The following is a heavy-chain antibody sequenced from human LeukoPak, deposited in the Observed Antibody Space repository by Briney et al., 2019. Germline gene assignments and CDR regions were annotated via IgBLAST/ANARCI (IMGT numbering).Heavy chain of an antibody. CDR2: INYSGDT. V-gene: IGHV4-59*01. CDR1: GAPIRGYY. J-gene: IGHJ4*02. Sequence: PSETLSLTCTVSGAPIRGYYWGWIRQAPGKGLDWIGEINYSGDTQYNPSLKSRVTISLDTSKNQFSLQLNSMTAADTAVYYCARVLLVSSGTFYFDYWGQGTLVTVSS. D-gene: IGHD6-25*01. CDR3: ARVLLVSSGTFYFDY.